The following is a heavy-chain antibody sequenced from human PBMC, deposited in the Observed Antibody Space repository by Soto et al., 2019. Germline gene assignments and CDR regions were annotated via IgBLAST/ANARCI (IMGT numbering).Heavy chain of an antibody. V-gene: IGHV1-46*01. CDR3: ARDLGGNTAMVQNWYFDL. CDR1: GYTFTSYY. Sequence: ASVKVSCKASGYTFTSYYMHWVRQAPGQGLEWMGIINPSGGSTSYAQKFQGRVTMTRDTSTSTVYMELSSLRSEDTAVYYCARDLGGNTAMVQNWYFDLWGRGTLVTVSS. CDR2: INPSGGST. D-gene: IGHD5-18*01. J-gene: IGHJ2*01.